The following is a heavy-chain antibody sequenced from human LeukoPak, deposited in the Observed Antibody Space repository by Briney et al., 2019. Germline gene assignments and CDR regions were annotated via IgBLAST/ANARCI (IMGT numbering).Heavy chain of an antibody. CDR2: IYPGDSDT. J-gene: IGHJ4*02. CDR1: GYNFVSYW. Sequence: ESLKISCQTSGYNFVSYWIGWVRQVPGRGLEFMGIIYPGDSDTRYSPSFQGQVTVSADKSISTAYLQWSSLKASDTAMYYCARPADGSYGFDYWGQGTLVTVSS. D-gene: IGHD1-26*01. V-gene: IGHV5-51*01. CDR3: ARPADGSYGFDY.